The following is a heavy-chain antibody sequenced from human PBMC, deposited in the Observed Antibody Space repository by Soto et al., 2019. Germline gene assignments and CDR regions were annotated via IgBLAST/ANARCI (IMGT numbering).Heavy chain of an antibody. CDR1: GYTFRSSD. CDR2: MNPNGGNT. V-gene: IGHV1-8*01. J-gene: IGHJ5*02. Sequence: QVQLVQSGAEVKKPGASVKVSCKASGYTFRSSDINWVRQAPGQGLEWMGWMNPNGGNTGYAQKFQGRVTMTRNTSIATAYMELSGLTSDDTAVYYCARASYGGYDWFDPWGQGTLVTVSS. CDR3: ARASYGGYDWFDP. D-gene: IGHD4-17*01.